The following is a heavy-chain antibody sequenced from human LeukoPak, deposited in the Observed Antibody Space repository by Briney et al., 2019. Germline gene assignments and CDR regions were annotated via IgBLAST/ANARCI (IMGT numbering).Heavy chain of an antibody. CDR1: GFTFSSYT. CDR3: ATDRGTGWYLFDF. V-gene: IGHV3-23*01. CDR2: ISGSGDKT. Sequence: GGSLRLSCAASGFTFSSYTMTWVRQAPGKGLEWVSVISGSGDKTYYADSVRGRFTISRDNSKNTLYLQMSSLKAEDTAVYYCATDRGTGWYLFDFWGQGTLVTVSS. D-gene: IGHD6-19*01. J-gene: IGHJ4*02.